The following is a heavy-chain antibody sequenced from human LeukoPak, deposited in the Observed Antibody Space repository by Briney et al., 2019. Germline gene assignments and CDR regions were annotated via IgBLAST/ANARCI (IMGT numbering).Heavy chain of an antibody. Sequence: SETLSLTCAVYGGSFSGYYWSWIRQPPGKGLEWIGEINHSGSTNYSPSLKSRVTISVDTSKNQFSLKLSSVTAADTAVYYCARDVGDYYGSGSYYTFDYWGQGTLVTVSS. CDR3: ARDVGDYYGSGSYYTFDY. J-gene: IGHJ4*02. V-gene: IGHV4-34*01. D-gene: IGHD3-10*01. CDR1: GGSFSGYY. CDR2: INHSGST.